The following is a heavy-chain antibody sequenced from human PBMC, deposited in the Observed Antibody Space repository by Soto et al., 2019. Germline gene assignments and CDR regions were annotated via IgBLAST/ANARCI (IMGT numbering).Heavy chain of an antibody. CDR3: ASDPHDSSGYFDAFDI. CDR2: ISSSSSYI. J-gene: IGHJ3*02. D-gene: IGHD3-22*01. Sequence: GGSLRLSCAASGFTFSSYSMNWVRQAPGKGLEWVSSISSSSSYIYYADSVKGRFTISRDNAKNSLYLQMNSLRAEDTAVYYCASDPHDSSGYFDAFDIWGQGTMVTV. CDR1: GFTFSSYS. V-gene: IGHV3-21*01.